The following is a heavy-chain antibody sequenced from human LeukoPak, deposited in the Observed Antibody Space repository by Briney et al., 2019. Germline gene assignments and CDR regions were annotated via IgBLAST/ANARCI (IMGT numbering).Heavy chain of an antibody. CDR2: IFHSGGT. D-gene: IGHD3-22*01. V-gene: IGHV4-30-2*01. CDR1: GGSISSGGDS. Sequence: PSETLSLTCAVSGGSISSGGDSWSWIRQPPGKGLEWIGYIFHSGGTYYNPSLKSRVTISVDRSKNQFSLKLSSVTAADTAVYYCATLPYYYDSSGYYGGRYFDYWGQGTLVTVSS. J-gene: IGHJ4*02. CDR3: ATLPYYYDSSGYYGGRYFDY.